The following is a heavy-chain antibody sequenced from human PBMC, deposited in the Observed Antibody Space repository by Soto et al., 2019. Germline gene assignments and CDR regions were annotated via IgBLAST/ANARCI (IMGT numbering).Heavy chain of an antibody. CDR3: AKPSGGSYPESRVFDS. Sequence: GGSLRLSCAASGFTFYSSAMSWVRQAPGKGLEWVSAISTTGGNTLYADSVKGRFTISRDNSKNTLYLQMNSLRAEDTAIYYCAKPSGGSYPESRVFDSWGQGTRVTVSS. D-gene: IGHD1-26*01. J-gene: IGHJ4*02. V-gene: IGHV3-23*01. CDR1: GFTFYSSA. CDR2: ISTTGGNT.